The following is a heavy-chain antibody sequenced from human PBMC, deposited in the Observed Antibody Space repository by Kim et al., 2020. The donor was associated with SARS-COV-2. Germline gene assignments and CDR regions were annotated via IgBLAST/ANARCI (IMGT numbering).Heavy chain of an antibody. CDR2: T. Sequence: TKYSQKFQGRVTITRDTSASTAYMELSSLRSEDTAVYYCARYNYPYYFDYWGQGTLVTVSS. CDR3: ARYNYPYYFDY. D-gene: IGHD1-20*01. J-gene: IGHJ4*02. V-gene: IGHV1-3*01.